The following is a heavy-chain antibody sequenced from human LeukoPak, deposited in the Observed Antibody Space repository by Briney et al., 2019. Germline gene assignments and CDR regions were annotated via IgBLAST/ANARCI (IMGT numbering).Heavy chain of an antibody. Sequence: PGESLKISCKGSGYSFTSYWIGWVRQMPGKGLEWMGIIYPGDSDTRYSPSSQGQVTISADKSISTAYLQWSSLKASDTAMYYCARVSVRGGSGFEYFQHWGQGTLVTVSS. J-gene: IGHJ1*01. CDR2: IYPGDSDT. CDR3: ARVSVRGGSGFEYFQH. CDR1: GYSFTSYW. D-gene: IGHD3-22*01. V-gene: IGHV5-51*01.